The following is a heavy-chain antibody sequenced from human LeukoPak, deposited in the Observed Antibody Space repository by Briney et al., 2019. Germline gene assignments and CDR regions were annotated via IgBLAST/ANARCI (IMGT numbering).Heavy chain of an antibody. CDR3: ARAETWVAAAGSDY. J-gene: IGHJ4*02. Sequence: ASVKVSCKASGGTFSTYAISWVRQAPGQGLEWMGRIIPILDIANYAQKFQGRVTITADKSTGTAYLELSSLTSEDTAVYYCARAETWVAAAGSDYWGQGTLVTVSS. CDR2: IIPILDIA. V-gene: IGHV1-69*04. CDR1: GGTFSTYA. D-gene: IGHD6-13*01.